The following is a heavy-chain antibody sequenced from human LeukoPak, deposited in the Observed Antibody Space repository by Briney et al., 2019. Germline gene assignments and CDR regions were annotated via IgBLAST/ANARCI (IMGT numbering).Heavy chain of an antibody. CDR3: TTNSIYCSSTC. CDR1: GFSVSNNY. CDR2: IKSKTDGGTT. V-gene: IGHV3-15*07. Sequence: GGSLRLSCAVSGFSVSNNYMNWVRQAPGKGLEWVGRIKSKTDGGTTDYAAPVKGRFTISRDDSKNTLYLQMNSLKTEDTAVYYCTTNSIYCSSTCWGQGTLVTVSS. J-gene: IGHJ4*02. D-gene: IGHD2-2*01.